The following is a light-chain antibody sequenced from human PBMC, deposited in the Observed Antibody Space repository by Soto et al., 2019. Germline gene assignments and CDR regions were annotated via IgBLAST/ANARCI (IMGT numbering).Light chain of an antibody. Sequence: DIQMTQSPSSLSASVGDRVTITCRASQYISTYLAWYQQKPGKAPCLLIFASSLQSGVPPRFSGIGSGTDFTLTISSLQPEDFATYFCQQSYTAPLTCGGGTKVEL. CDR1: QYISTY. V-gene: IGKV1-39*01. J-gene: IGKJ4*01. CDR2: AS. CDR3: QQSYTAPLT.